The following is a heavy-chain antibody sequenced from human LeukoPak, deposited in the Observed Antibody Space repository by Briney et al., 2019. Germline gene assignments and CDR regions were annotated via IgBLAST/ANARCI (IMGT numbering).Heavy chain of an antibody. CDR1: GGSISSSSYY. V-gene: IGHV4-39*07. J-gene: IGHJ1*01. D-gene: IGHD1-1*01. CDR3: ARRPGAAGRENEYLQD. Sequence: PSETLSLTCTVSGGSISSSSYYWGWIRQPPGKGLEWIGSIYYSGSTYYNPSLKSRVTISVDTSKNQFSLKLSSVTAADTAVYYCARRPGAAGRENEYLQDWGQGTLVTVSS. CDR2: IYYSGST.